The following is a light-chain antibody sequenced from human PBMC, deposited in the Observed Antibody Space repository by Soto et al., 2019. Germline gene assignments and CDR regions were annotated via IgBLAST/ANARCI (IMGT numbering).Light chain of an antibody. CDR1: QSISSG. Sequence: IQITQSPSTLSASVGDRVTITCRASQSISSGMAWYQQKPGKSPKLLIYKASNLESGVPSRFSGSGSGTEFTLTISSLQTDDFATYFCQQYNSYGAFGQGTKVDSK. CDR3: QQYNSYGA. V-gene: IGKV1-5*03. CDR2: KAS. J-gene: IGKJ1*01.